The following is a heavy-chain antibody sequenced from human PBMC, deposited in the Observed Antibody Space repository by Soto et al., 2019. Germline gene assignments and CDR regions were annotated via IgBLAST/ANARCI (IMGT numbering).Heavy chain of an antibody. D-gene: IGHD2-2*01. CDR1: GFTFGDYA. V-gene: IGHV3-49*04. J-gene: IGHJ6*02. Sequence: GGSLRLSCTASGFTFGDYAMSWVRQAPGKGLEWVGFIRSKAYGGTTEYAASVKGRFTISRDDSKSIAYLQMNSLKTEDTAVYYCTRDKRSDIVVVPAAKRYYYGMDVWGQGTTVTVSS. CDR3: TRDKRSDIVVVPAAKRYYYGMDV. CDR2: IRSKAYGGTT.